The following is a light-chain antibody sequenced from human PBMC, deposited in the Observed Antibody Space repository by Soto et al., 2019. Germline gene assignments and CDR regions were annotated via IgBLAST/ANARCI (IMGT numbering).Light chain of an antibody. V-gene: IGKV1-5*01. CDR3: HQYQSYTPYT. Sequence: DIQMTQSPSALSASLGDRVTITCRASHSIGTWLAWYQQRPGKAPKLLIYDASSLGSGVPSRFSGGGSGTEFTLTISSLQPDDFGTYYCHQYQSYTPYTIGQGTKVEIK. CDR2: DAS. CDR1: HSIGTW. J-gene: IGKJ2*01.